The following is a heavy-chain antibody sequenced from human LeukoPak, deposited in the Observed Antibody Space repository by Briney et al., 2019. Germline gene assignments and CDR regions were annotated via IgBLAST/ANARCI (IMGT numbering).Heavy chain of an antibody. CDR1: GYTFTDYY. Sequence: ASVKVSCKASGYTFTDYYMHWVRQAPGQGLEWMGWINPNSGGTNYAQKFQGRVTMTRDTSISTAYMELSRLRSDDTAVYYCARDPSWYDSPWGQGTLVTVSS. CDR3: ARDPSWYDSP. V-gene: IGHV1-2*02. J-gene: IGHJ5*02. CDR2: INPNSGGT. D-gene: IGHD6-13*01.